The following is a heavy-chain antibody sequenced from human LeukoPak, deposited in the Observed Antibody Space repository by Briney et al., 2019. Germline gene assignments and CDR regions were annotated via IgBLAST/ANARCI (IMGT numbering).Heavy chain of an antibody. CDR1: GGSTSSGGYS. D-gene: IGHD3-22*01. J-gene: IGHJ3*02. CDR3: ARSHTYYDSSGYSAPFFDI. V-gene: IGHV4-30-2*01. CDR2: IYHSGST. Sequence: SETLSLTCAVSGGSTSSGGYSWSWIRQPPGKGLEWIGYIYHSGSTYYNPSLKSRVTISVDRSKNQFSLKLSSVTAADTAVYYCARSHTYYDSSGYSAPFFDIWGQGTMVTVSS.